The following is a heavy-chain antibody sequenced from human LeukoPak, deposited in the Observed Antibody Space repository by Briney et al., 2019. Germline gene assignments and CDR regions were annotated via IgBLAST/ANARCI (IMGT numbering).Heavy chain of an antibody. Sequence: GGSLRLACAASGFTFSSYSMNCVRDAPGRGLGWVSSISSSRSYIYYADSAKGRFTISRDNAKNSLYLQMNSLRAEDTAVYYCARDPEYDFWSGYYGDYGMDVWGQGTTVTVSS. D-gene: IGHD3-3*01. CDR2: ISSSRSYI. V-gene: IGHV3-21*01. CDR1: GFTFSSYS. CDR3: ARDPEYDFWSGYYGDYGMDV. J-gene: IGHJ6*02.